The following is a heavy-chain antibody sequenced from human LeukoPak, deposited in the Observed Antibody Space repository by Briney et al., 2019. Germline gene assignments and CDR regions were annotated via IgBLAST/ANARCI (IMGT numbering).Heavy chain of an antibody. Sequence: SETLSLTCTVSGGSISSGGYYWSWIRQPAGKGLEWIGRIYTSGSTNYNPSLKSRVTISVDTSKNQFSLKLSSVTAADTAVYYCARGLLPFDYWGQGTLVTVSS. CDR3: ARGLLPFDY. CDR2: IYTSGST. J-gene: IGHJ4*02. V-gene: IGHV4-61*02. CDR1: GGSISSGGYY.